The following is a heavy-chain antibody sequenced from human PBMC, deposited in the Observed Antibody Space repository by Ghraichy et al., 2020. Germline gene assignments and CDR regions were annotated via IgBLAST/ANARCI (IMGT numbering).Heavy chain of an antibody. V-gene: IGHV1-8*01. CDR1: GNTFTSYD. CDR3: ARGLVARGAFDI. D-gene: IGHD5-12*01. Sequence: ASVKVSCKASGNTFTSYDINWVRQATGQGLEWMGWVNPNSGNTDYAQNFQGRVTMTRNTSISTVYMELSSLRSEDTAVYYCARGLVARGAFDIWGQGTMVTVSS. CDR2: VNPNSGNT. J-gene: IGHJ3*02.